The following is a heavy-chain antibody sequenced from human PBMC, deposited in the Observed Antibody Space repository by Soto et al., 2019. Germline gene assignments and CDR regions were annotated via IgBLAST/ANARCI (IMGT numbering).Heavy chain of an antibody. Sequence: PSETLSLTCTVSGGSISSGGYYWSWIRQHPGKGLECIGYIYYSGSTYYNPSLKSRVTISVDTSKNQFSLKLSSVTAADTAVYCCARSPDGLDGSGGSCYVDWFDPWGQGTLVTVSS. V-gene: IGHV4-31*03. CDR3: ARSPDGLDGSGGSCYVDWFDP. CDR1: GGSISSGGYY. D-gene: IGHD2-15*01. J-gene: IGHJ5*02. CDR2: IYYSGST.